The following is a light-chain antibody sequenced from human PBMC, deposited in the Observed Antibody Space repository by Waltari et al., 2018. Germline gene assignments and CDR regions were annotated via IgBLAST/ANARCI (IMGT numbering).Light chain of an antibody. CDR1: SSNVGAYDY. CDR2: DVT. V-gene: IGLV2-8*01. J-gene: IGLJ2*01. Sequence: QSALTQPPSVSGSPGQSVTISCTGTSSNVGAYDYVSWFQQHAGKAPKFIIYDVTTRPSGVPDRFSGSKSGNTASLTVSGLHAEDEADYYCASHAGSRVVFGGGTKLTVL. CDR3: ASHAGSRVV.